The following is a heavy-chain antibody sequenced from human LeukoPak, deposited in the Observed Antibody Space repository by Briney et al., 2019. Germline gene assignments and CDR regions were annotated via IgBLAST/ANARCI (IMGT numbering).Heavy chain of an antibody. J-gene: IGHJ4*02. CDR3: ARAPGGHAPVNY. V-gene: IGHV3-30*04. D-gene: IGHD3-10*01. Sequence: GGSLRLSCAASGFTFSSYAMHWVRQAPGKGLEWVAVISYDGSNKYYADSVKGRFTISRDNSKNTLYLQMNSLRAEDTAVYHCARAPGGHAPVNYWGQGTLVTASS. CDR1: GFTFSSYA. CDR2: ISYDGSNK.